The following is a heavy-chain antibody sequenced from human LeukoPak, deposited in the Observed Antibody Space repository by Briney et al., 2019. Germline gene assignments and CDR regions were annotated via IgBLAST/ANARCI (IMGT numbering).Heavy chain of an antibody. Sequence: GRSLRLSCAASGFTFSSYAMHWVRQAPGKGLEWVAVISYDGSNKYYADSVKGRFTISRDNSKNKLYLQMNSLRAEDTAVYYCARVNEQQLAVDYFDYWGQGTLVTVSS. CDR2: ISYDGSNK. D-gene: IGHD6-6*01. V-gene: IGHV3-30-3*01. CDR1: GFTFSSYA. J-gene: IGHJ4*02. CDR3: ARVNEQQLAVDYFDY.